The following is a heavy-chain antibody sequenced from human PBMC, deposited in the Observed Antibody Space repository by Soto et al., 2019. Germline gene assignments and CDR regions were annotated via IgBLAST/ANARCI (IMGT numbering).Heavy chain of an antibody. Sequence: SETLSLTCPVSGAALSSGGYFYTWVRQPPGKGLEWVGYIYYSGGTNYNPSLKSRGTISLDKPKSQFSLSLISVRAADTAVYYCKRDQSDDNYFDPWGQGTLVP. CDR1: GAALSSGGYF. V-gene: IGHV4-61*08. CDR2: IYYSGGT. CDR3: KRDQSDDNYFDP. J-gene: IGHJ5*02.